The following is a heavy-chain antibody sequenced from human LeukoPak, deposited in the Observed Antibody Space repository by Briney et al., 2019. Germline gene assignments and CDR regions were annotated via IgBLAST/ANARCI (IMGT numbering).Heavy chain of an antibody. Sequence: PGGSLRLSCAASGFNFSSYGVPWVRQTPGKGVEGEAVISYDGSNKYYADSVKGRFTISRDNSKNTLYLQMNSLRAEDTAVYYCAGGYSGYDSVQGFDYWGQGPLVPVSA. V-gene: IGHV3-30*03. J-gene: IGHJ4*02. CDR1: GFNFSSYG. CDR2: ISYDGSNK. CDR3: AGGYSGYDSVQGFDY. D-gene: IGHD5-12*01.